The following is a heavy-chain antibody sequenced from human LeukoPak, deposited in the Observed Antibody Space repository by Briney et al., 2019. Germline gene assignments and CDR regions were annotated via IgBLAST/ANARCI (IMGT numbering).Heavy chain of an antibody. Sequence: SSETLSLTCTVSGGSISSSSYCWGWIRQPPGKGLEWIGYIYYSGSTNYNPSLKSRVTISIDTSKNQFSLKLSSVTAADTAVYYCARGNWEVITPDYWGQGTLVTVSS. J-gene: IGHJ4*02. D-gene: IGHD3-22*01. CDR1: GGSISSSSYC. CDR2: IYYSGST. CDR3: ARGNWEVITPDY. V-gene: IGHV4-61*05.